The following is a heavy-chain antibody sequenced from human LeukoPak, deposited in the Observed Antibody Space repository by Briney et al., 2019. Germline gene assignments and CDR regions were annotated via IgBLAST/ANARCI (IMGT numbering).Heavy chain of an antibody. V-gene: IGHV4-39*01. Sequence: SQTLSLTCTVSGGSISSGGYFWGWIRQPPGKGLEWIGSIYYSGSTYYNPSLKSRVTISVDTSKNQFSLKLSSVTAADTAVYFCARHVPPTSPAARGFDCWGQGTLVTVSS. CDR3: ARHVPPTSPAARGFDC. J-gene: IGHJ4*02. D-gene: IGHD5-24*01. CDR1: GGSISSGGYF. CDR2: IYYSGST.